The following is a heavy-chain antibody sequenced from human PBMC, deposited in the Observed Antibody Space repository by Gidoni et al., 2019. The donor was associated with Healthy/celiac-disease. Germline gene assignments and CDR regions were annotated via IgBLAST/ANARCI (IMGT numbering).Heavy chain of an antibody. Sequence: EVQLLESGGGLVQPGGSLRLHCAASGFPFSSYAMSWVRQAPGKGLEWVSAISGSGGSTYYADSVKGRFTISRDNSKNTLYLQMNSLRAEDTAVYYCAKDLQLWLRFYFDYWGQGTLVTVSS. CDR3: AKDLQLWLRFYFDY. D-gene: IGHD5-18*01. V-gene: IGHV3-23*01. CDR1: GFPFSSYA. CDR2: ISGSGGST. J-gene: IGHJ4*02.